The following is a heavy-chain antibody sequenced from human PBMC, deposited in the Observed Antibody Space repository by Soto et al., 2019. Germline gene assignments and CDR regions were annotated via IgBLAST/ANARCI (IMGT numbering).Heavy chain of an antibody. J-gene: IGHJ4*02. CDR1: GFTFSDYS. D-gene: IGHD4-17*01. V-gene: IGHV3-21*01. Sequence: GGSLRLSCAASGFTFSDYSMNWVRQAPGKGLEWVSSISSGSSYIYYADSLKGRFSISRDNAKNSLYLQMNSLRAEDTAVYYCASQRYGDYTPFDYWGQGTRVTVSS. CDR2: ISSGSSYI. CDR3: ASQRYGDYTPFDY.